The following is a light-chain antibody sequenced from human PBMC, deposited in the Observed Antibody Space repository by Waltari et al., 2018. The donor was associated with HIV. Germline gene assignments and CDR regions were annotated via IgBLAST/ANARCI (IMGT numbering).Light chain of an antibody. CDR1: GSDIYND. CDR3: TSYLSSSSPE. V-gene: IGLV2-14*01. Sequence: QSALPQPASVSGSPGQSIPIPCPRVGSDIYNDVSWYQHHPGKAPKVIIYYVTNRPSGVSHRFSGSKSGNTASLTISGLQSEDEADYFCTSYLSSSSPEFGGGTRVTVL. J-gene: IGLJ3*02. CDR2: YVT.